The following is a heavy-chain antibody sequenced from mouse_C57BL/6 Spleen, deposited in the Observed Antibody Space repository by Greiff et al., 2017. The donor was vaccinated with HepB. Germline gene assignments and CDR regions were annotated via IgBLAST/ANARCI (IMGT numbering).Heavy chain of an antibody. V-gene: IGHV1-55*01. CDR1: GYTFTSYW. J-gene: IGHJ1*03. CDR3: ARGTTVVAYWYFDV. Sequence: VQLQQPGAELVKPGASVKMSCKASGYTFTSYWITWVKQRPGQGLEWIGDIYPGSGSTNYNEKFKSKATLTVDTSSSTAYMQLSSLTSEDSAVYYCARGTTVVAYWYFDVWGTGTTVTVSS. CDR2: IYPGSGST. D-gene: IGHD1-1*01.